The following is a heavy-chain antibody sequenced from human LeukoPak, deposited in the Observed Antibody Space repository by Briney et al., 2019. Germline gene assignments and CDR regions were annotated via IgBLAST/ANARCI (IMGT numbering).Heavy chain of an antibody. Sequence: PGGSLRLSCAASGFTFSSYWMHWVRQAPGKGLVWVSRINTDGSSTSYADSVKGRFTISRDNAKNTLYLQMNSLRAEDTAVYYCAKAERDYGGNSEAFDIWGQGTMVTVSS. J-gene: IGHJ3*02. D-gene: IGHD4-23*01. CDR1: GFTFSSYW. CDR2: INTDGSST. V-gene: IGHV3-74*01. CDR3: AKAERDYGGNSEAFDI.